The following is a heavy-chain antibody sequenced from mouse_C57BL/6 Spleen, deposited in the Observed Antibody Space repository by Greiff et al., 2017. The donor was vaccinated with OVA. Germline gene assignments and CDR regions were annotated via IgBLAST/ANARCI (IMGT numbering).Heavy chain of an antibody. D-gene: IGHD1-1*01. CDR3: AHLLLRYPWFAY. CDR2: IDPSDSYT. V-gene: IGHV1-50*01. Sequence: QVQLQQPGAELVKPGASVKLSCKASGYTFTSYWMQWVKQRPGQGLEWIGEIDPSDSYTNYNQKFKGKATLTVDTSSSTAYMQRSSLTSEDSAVYYCAHLLLRYPWFAYWGQGTLVTVSA. J-gene: IGHJ3*01. CDR1: GYTFTSYW.